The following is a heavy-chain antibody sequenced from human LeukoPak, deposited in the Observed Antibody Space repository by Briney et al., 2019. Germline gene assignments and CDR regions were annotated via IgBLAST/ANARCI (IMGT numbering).Heavy chain of an antibody. CDR1: GGSISSYY. V-gene: IGHV4-4*07. CDR2: IYTSGST. Sequence: SETLSLTCTVSGGSISSYYWSWIRQPAGKGLEWIGRIYTSGSTNYNPSLKSRVTMSVDTSKNQFSLKLSSVTAADTAVYYCARDSIRTAGYYYDSSGYYRTDAFDIWGQGTMVTVSS. CDR3: ARDSIRTAGYYYDSSGYYRTDAFDI. J-gene: IGHJ3*02. D-gene: IGHD3-22*01.